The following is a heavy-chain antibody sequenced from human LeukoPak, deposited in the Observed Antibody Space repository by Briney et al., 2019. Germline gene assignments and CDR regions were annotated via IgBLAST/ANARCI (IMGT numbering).Heavy chain of an antibody. CDR1: GFTFSRYS. CDR2: ISGSGGST. J-gene: IGHJ3*02. Sequence: GGSLRLSCAASGFTFSRYSMSWVRQAPGKGLEWVSAISGSGGSTYYADSVKGRFTISRDNSKNTLYLQMNSLRAEDTAVYYCAKDAPYYYDSSGYGGAFDIWGQGTMVTVSS. CDR3: AKDAPYYYDSSGYGGAFDI. V-gene: IGHV3-23*01. D-gene: IGHD3-22*01.